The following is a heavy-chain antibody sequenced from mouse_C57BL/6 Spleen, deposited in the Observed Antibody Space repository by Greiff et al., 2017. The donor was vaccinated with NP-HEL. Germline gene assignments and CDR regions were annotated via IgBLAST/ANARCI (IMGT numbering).Heavy chain of an antibody. Sequence: QVQLQQSGPELVKPGASVKISCKASGYAFSSSWMNWVKQRPGKGLEWIGRIYPGDGDTNYNGKFKGKATLTADKSSSTAYMQLSSLTSEDSAVYFCARSGYYYGSSSYYAMDYWGQGTSVTVSS. CDR2: IYPGDGDT. D-gene: IGHD1-1*01. CDR3: ARSGYYYGSSSYYAMDY. J-gene: IGHJ4*01. CDR1: GYAFSSSW. V-gene: IGHV1-82*01.